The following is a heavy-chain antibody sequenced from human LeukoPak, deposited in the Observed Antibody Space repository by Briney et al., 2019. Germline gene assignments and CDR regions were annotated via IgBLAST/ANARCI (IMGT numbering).Heavy chain of an antibody. Sequence: PSETLSPTCTVSGDSISSSSYYWGWIRQPPGKGLEWIGSIYHSGSTYYNPSLKSRVTISVDRSKNQFSLKLSSVTAADTAVYYCTRLPSNPRELLPLYFDYWGQGTLVTVSS. CDR1: GDSISSSSYY. CDR3: TRLPSNPRELLPLYFDY. V-gene: IGHV4-39*07. D-gene: IGHD1-26*01. CDR2: IYHSGST. J-gene: IGHJ4*02.